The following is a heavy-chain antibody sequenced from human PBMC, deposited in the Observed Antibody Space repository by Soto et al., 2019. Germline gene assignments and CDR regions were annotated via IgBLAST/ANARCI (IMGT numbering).Heavy chain of an antibody. CDR2: IYTNGST. V-gene: IGHV4-4*07. CDR1: DDSIYTYY. J-gene: IGHJ4*02. Sequence: PSETLSLTCTVSDDSIYTYYWSWIRQPAGKGLEWIARIYTNGSTNSKPSLRSRLTMSVDRSKHQLSLKLSSVTAADTAVYYCARDRTVDYVDYYFDYWGRGTLVTVSS. CDR3: ARDRTVDYVDYYFDY. D-gene: IGHD4-17*01.